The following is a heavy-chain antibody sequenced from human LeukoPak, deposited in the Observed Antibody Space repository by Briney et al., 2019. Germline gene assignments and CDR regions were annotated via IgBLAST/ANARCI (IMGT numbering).Heavy chain of an antibody. D-gene: IGHD6-19*01. CDR2: ISSSSSYI. CDR1: GFTFSRYS. V-gene: IGHV3-21*01. Sequence: GGSLRLSCAASGFTFSRYSMNWVRQAPGRGLEWVSSISSSSSYIYYADSVKGRFTIPRDNAKNSLYLQMNSLRGEDTAVYYCARGPRYSSGWFDYWGQGTLVTVSS. J-gene: IGHJ4*02. CDR3: ARGPRYSSGWFDY.